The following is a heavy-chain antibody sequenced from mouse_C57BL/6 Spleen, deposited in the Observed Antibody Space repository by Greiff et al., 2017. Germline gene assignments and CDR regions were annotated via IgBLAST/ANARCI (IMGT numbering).Heavy chain of an antibody. CDR3: ARLGDSSGSGDD. D-gene: IGHD3-2*02. V-gene: IGHV1-50*01. J-gene: IGHJ2*01. CDR2: IDPSDSYT. Sequence: QVQLQQPGAELVKPGASVKLSCKASGYTFTSYWMQWVKQRPGQGLEWIGEIDPSDSYTNYNQKFKGKATLTVDTSSSTAYMQLSSLTSEDSAVYYCARLGDSSGSGDDWGQGTTLTVSS. CDR1: GYTFTSYW.